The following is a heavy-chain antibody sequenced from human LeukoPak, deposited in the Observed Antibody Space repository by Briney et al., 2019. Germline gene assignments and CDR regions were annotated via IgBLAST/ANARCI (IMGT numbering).Heavy chain of an antibody. V-gene: IGHV3-23*01. Sequence: GGSLRLSCAASGFTFSTYAVSWVRQAPRKGLEWVSAISGSGGSTYYADSVKGRFTISRDNSKNTLYLQMNSLRAEDTAVYYCAKVSYYDYVWGSEIDYWGQGTLVTVSS. CDR3: AKVSYYDYVWGSEIDY. D-gene: IGHD3-16*01. CDR1: GFTFSTYA. CDR2: ISGSGGST. J-gene: IGHJ4*02.